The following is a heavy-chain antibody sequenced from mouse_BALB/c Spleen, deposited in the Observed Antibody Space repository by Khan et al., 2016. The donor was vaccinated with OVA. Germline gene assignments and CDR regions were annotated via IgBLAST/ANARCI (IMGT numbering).Heavy chain of an antibody. CDR3: ARGITTTKGDYYAMDY. J-gene: IGHJ4*01. CDR1: GFTFSSYG. D-gene: IGHD1-2*01. Sequence: EVMLVESGGDLVKPGGSLKLSCAASGFTFSSYGMSWVRQTPDKRLEWVATISSGGHYTYFPDSVRGRFTISSDNAKNTLSLQMSSLKSEDTAMYYCARGITTTKGDYYAMDYWGQGTSVTVSS. CDR2: ISSGGHYT. V-gene: IGHV5-6*01.